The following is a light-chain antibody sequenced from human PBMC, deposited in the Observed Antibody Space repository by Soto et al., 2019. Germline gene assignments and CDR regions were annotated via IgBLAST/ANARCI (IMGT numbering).Light chain of an antibody. V-gene: IGKV3-20*01. Sequence: EVVLTQSPGTLSLSPGERATLSCRASQSVSSTYLAWYQQKPGQSPRLLIYSTSSRATGIPDRFSGSGSGTDFTLTISRLEPEDFAVYYCPQYGRSPNTFGQWTKLEI. J-gene: IGKJ2*01. CDR1: QSVSSTY. CDR3: PQYGRSPNT. CDR2: STS.